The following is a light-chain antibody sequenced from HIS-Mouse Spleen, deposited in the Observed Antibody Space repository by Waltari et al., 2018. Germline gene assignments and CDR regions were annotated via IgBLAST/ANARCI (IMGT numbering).Light chain of an antibody. Sequence: SSELTQDPAVSVALGQTVRRTCQGDSLRSYYASWYQQKPGQAPVLVIYGKNNRPSGIPDRFSGSSSGNTASLTITGAQAEDEADYYCNSRDSSGNHYVFGTGTKVTVL. CDR2: GKN. CDR1: SLRSYY. CDR3: NSRDSSGNHYV. J-gene: IGLJ1*01. V-gene: IGLV3-19*01.